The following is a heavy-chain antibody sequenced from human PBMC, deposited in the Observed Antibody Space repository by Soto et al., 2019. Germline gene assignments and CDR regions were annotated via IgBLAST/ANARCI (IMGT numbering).Heavy chain of an antibody. V-gene: IGHV4-31*03. CDR1: GGSISSGGYY. J-gene: IGHJ6*02. D-gene: IGHD6-19*01. CDR3: ARGPPSYSSGWYGPLYGVDV. CDR2: IYYSGST. Sequence: PSETLSLTCTVSGGSISSGGYYWSWIRQHPGKGLEWIGYIYYSGSTYYNPSLKSRVTISVDTSKNQFSLKLSSVTAADTAVYYCARGPPSYSSGWYGPLYGVDVWGQGTTVTVSS.